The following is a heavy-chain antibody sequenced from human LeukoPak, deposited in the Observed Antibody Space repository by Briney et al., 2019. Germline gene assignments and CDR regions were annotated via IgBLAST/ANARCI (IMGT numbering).Heavy chain of an antibody. V-gene: IGHV4-59*01. J-gene: IGHJ2*01. D-gene: IGHD5-24*01. CDR3: ARGSRDGYNYVVWYFDL. CDR1: GGSISSYY. CDR2: ISYSGST. Sequence: SETLSLTCTVSGGSISSYYWSWIRQPPGKGLEWIGYISYSGSTNYNPSLKSRVTISGDTSQNQFSLKLSSVIAADTAVYYCARGSRDGYNYVVWYFDLWGRGTLVTVSS.